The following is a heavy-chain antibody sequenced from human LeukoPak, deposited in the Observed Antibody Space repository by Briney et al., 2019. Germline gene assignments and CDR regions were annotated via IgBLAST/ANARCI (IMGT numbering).Heavy chain of an antibody. D-gene: IGHD4-17*01. Sequence: SETLSLTCTVSGGSISSGDYYWSWIRQPPGKGLEWIGYIYYSGSTYYNPSLKSRVTISVDTSKNQFSLKLSSVTAADTAVYYCARFSGDYDAFDIWGQGTMVTVSS. CDR2: IYYSGST. J-gene: IGHJ3*02. V-gene: IGHV4-30-4*01. CDR3: ARFSGDYDAFDI. CDR1: GGSISSGDYY.